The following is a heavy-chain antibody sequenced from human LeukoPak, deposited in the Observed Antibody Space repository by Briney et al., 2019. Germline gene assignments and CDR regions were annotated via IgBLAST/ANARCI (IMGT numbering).Heavy chain of an antibody. CDR1: GYTFTSYY. D-gene: IGHD4-17*01. CDR3: ARARTYGDHEGYYFDY. Sequence: ASVKVSCKASGYTFTSYYMHWVRQAPGQGLEWMGIINPSGGSTSYAQKFQGRVTMTRDTSTSTVYMELSSLRSEDTAVYYCARARTYGDHEGYYFDYWGQGTLVTVSS. CDR2: INPSGGST. V-gene: IGHV1-46*01. J-gene: IGHJ4*02.